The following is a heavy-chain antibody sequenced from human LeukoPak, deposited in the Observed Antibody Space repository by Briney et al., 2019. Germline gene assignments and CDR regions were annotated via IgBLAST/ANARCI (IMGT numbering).Heavy chain of an antibody. V-gene: IGHV4-59*01. Sequence: SETLSLTCTVSGGSISSYYWSWIRQPPGKGLEWIGYIYYSGSTNYNPSLKSRVTISVDTSKNQFSLKLRSVTAADTAVYYCAKLREWELPDLFDYWGQGTLVTVSS. D-gene: IGHD1-26*01. CDR3: AKLREWELPDLFDY. CDR2: IYYSGST. J-gene: IGHJ4*02. CDR1: GGSISSYY.